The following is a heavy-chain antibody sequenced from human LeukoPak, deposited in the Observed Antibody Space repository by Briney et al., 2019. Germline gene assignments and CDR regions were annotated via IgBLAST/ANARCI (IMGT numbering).Heavy chain of an antibody. CDR3: ARAPPGYGGTDHYFDY. J-gene: IGHJ4*02. CDR1: GGSISSYY. CDR2: IYHSGST. Sequence: SETLSLTCTVSGGSISSYYWSWIRQPPGKGLEWIGYIYHSGSTNYNPSLKSRVTISVDTSKNQFSLKLSSVTAADTAVYYCARAPPGYGGTDHYFDYWGQGTLVTVSS. D-gene: IGHD4-23*01. V-gene: IGHV4-59*01.